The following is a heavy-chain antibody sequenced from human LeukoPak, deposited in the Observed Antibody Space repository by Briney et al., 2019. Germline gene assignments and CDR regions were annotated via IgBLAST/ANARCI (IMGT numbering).Heavy chain of an antibody. V-gene: IGHV3-23*01. J-gene: IGHJ4*02. D-gene: IGHD3-22*01. Sequence: PGGSLRLSCAASGFTFSSYAMSWVRQAPGKGLEWVSAISGSGGSTYYADSVKGRFTISRDNSKNTLYLQMNSLRAEDTAVYYCANYDSSGYYQNDYWGQGTLVTVSS. CDR2: ISGSGGST. CDR3: ANYDSSGYYQNDY. CDR1: GFTFSSYA.